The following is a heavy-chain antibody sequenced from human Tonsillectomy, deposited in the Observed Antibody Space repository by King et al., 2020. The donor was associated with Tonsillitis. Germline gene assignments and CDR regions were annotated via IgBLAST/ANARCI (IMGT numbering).Heavy chain of an antibody. CDR2: INSDGSST. CDR3: ARWEDTGGLGLYNFDQ. V-gene: IGHV3-74*01. Sequence: VQLVESGGGLVQPGGSLRLSCAASGFTFSSYWMHGVRQAPGKGLLWVSRINSDGSSTSYADFVKGRFTISRDNAKNTLYLQMNSLRAEDTAVYYCARWEDTGGLGLYNFDQWGQGTLVTVSS. J-gene: IGHJ4*02. CDR1: GFTFSSYW. D-gene: IGHD3/OR15-3a*01.